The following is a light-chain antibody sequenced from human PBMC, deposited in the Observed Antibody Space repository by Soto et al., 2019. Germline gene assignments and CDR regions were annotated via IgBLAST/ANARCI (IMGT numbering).Light chain of an antibody. CDR1: QSVSSN. V-gene: IGKV3-15*01. CDR3: QQYNNWPPLT. J-gene: IGKJ4*01. Sequence: EIVTTQSRSTLSVSPVERSTLSGRASQSVSSNLAWYQQKPGQAPRLLIYGASTRATGIPARFSGSGSGTEFTLTISSLQSEDFAVYYCQQYNNWPPLTFGGGTKVDIK. CDR2: GAS.